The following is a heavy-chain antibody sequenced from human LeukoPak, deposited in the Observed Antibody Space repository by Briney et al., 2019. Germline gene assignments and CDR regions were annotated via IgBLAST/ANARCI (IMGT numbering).Heavy chain of an antibody. CDR2: IYSGDST. CDR1: GFTVSTNY. CDR3: ARWSGSYSDY. D-gene: IGHD1-26*01. V-gene: IGHV3-53*01. Sequence: GGSLRLSCAASGFTVSTNYMTWVRQAPGKGLEWVSVIYSGDSTYYADSVKGRFTISRDNSKNTLYLQMNSLRADDTAVYYCARWSGSYSDYWGQGTLVTASS. J-gene: IGHJ4*02.